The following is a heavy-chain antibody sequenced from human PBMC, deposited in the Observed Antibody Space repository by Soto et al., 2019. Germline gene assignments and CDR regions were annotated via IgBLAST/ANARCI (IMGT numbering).Heavy chain of an antibody. V-gene: IGHV4-34*01. CDR3: ARGELLYCAEY. CDR2: INHSGST. CDR1: GGSFSGYY. D-gene: IGHD3-9*01. Sequence: QVQLQQWGAGLLKPSETLSLTCAVYGGSFSGYYWSWIRQPPGKGLEWVGEINHSGSTNYNPSLKGRVTISVDTSKHQFSLKLSSVTAAAKSVYYCARGELLYCAEYWGQGTLVTVSS. J-gene: IGHJ4*02.